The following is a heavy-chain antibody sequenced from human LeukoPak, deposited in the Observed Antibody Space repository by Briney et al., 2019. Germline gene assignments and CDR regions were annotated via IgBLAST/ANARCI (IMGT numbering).Heavy chain of an antibody. D-gene: IGHD3-3*01. J-gene: IGHJ4*02. CDR2: IPYDGSNK. Sequence: GGSLRLSCAASGFTFSSYAMHWVRQAPGKGLEWVAVIPYDGSNKYYADSVKGRFTISRDNSKNTLYLQMNSLRAEDTAVYYCARGAYDFWSGYLYIWGQGTLVTVSS. CDR3: ARGAYDFWSGYLYI. V-gene: IGHV3-30-3*01. CDR1: GFTFSSYA.